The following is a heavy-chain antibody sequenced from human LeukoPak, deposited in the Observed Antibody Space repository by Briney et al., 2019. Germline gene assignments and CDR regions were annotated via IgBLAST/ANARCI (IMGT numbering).Heavy chain of an antibody. J-gene: IGHJ5*02. D-gene: IGHD3-10*01. V-gene: IGHV1-69*05. CDR2: IIPIFGTA. CDR3: ARRVVRGVRGNWFDP. CDR1: GGTFSSYA. Sequence: SVKVSCKASGGTFSSYAISWVRQAPGQGLEWMGGIIPIFGTANYAQKFQGRVTITTDESTSTAYMELSSLTSEDTAVYYCARRVVRGVRGNWFDPWGQGTLVTVSS.